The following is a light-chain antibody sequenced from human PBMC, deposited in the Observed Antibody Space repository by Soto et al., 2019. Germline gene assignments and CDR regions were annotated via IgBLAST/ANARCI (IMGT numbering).Light chain of an antibody. Sequence: EIVLTQSPGTLSLSPGERATLSCRASQSVSSSYLAWYQQKPGQAPRLLIYGASSRATGIPDRFSGSGSGTHFTLTISRLEPGDFAVYYCQQYGSSPQTFGQGTKVEIK. V-gene: IGKV3-20*01. CDR3: QQYGSSPQT. CDR1: QSVSSSY. J-gene: IGKJ1*01. CDR2: GAS.